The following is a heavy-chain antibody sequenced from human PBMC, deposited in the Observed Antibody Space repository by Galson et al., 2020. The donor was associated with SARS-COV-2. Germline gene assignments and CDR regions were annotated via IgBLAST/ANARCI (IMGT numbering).Heavy chain of an antibody. CDR2: IYYSGTA. CDR3: ARRVSRIGGRGDDDALDV. CDR1: GCPIRSSSNY. J-gene: IGHJ6*03. V-gene: IGHV4-39*01. D-gene: IGHD3-10*01. Sequence: SETLTLTCIVSGCPIRSSSNYWAWIRQPPGKGLEWIGGIYYSGTAYYNPSPKSRGTISVDTTKNQVFLRLSPVTAADTAVYYCARRVSRIGGRGDDDALDVWGKGTTVTVSS.